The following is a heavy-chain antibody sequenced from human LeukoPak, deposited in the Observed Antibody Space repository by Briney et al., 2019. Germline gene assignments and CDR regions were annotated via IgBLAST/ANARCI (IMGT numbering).Heavy chain of an antibody. CDR1: GYTFTSYA. J-gene: IGHJ5*02. CDR3: ARETYYYDTYWFDP. V-gene: IGHV7-4-1*02. D-gene: IGHD3-22*01. Sequence: ASVKVSCKASGYTFTSYAMNWVRQAPGQGLEWMGWINTNTGNPTYAQGFTGRFVFSLDTSVSTAYLQISRLKAEDAAVYYCARETYYYDTYWFDPWGQGTLVTVSS. CDR2: INTNTGNP.